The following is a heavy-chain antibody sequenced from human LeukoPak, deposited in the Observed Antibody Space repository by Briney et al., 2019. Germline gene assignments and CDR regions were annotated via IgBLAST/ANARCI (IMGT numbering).Heavy chain of an antibody. V-gene: IGHV4-61*02. CDR1: GGSISGGSYY. J-gene: IGHJ6*03. CDR2: IYTSGST. CDR3: ARVTVVVVAAFYYYYYMDV. Sequence: SETLSLTCTVSGGSISGGSYYWSWIRQPAGKGLEWIGRIYTSGSTNYNPSLKSRVTISVDTSKNQFSLKLSSVTAADTAVYYCARVTVVVVAAFYYYYYMDVWGKGTTVTISS. D-gene: IGHD2-15*01.